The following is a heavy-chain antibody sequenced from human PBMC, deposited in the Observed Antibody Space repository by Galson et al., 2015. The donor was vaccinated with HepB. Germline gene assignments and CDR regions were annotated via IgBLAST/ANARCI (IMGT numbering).Heavy chain of an antibody. J-gene: IGHJ4*02. CDR2: ISYDGSNK. Sequence: SLRLSCAASGFTFSSYAMHWVRQAPGKGLEWVAVISYDGSNKYYADSVKGRFTISRDNSKNTLYLQMNSLRAEDTAVYYCARDSPTGWGYCSGGSCYSLGGYWGQGTLGTVSS. CDR1: GFTFSSYA. D-gene: IGHD2-15*01. CDR3: ARDSPTGWGYCSGGSCYSLGGY. V-gene: IGHV3-30*04.